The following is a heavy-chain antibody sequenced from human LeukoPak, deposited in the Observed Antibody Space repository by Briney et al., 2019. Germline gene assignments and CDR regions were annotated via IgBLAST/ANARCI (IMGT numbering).Heavy chain of an antibody. D-gene: IGHD6-19*01. Sequence: PGQSMRPSCAVSGLSFSSYSMGWVRHVAGGWRGWDSAIIGIGGSTYYADSVKGRFTISRDNSKNTLYLQMNSLRAEDTAVYYCARDSLEAGADFDYWGQGTLVTVSS. CDR1: GLSFSSYS. CDR2: IIGIGGST. V-gene: IGHV3-23*01. CDR3: ARDSLEAGADFDY. J-gene: IGHJ4*02.